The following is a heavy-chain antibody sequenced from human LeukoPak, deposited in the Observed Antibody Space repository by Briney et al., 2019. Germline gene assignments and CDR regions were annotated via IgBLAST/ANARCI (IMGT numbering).Heavy chain of an antibody. V-gene: IGHV5-51*01. CDR3: ASSESQTKFDY. J-gene: IGHJ4*02. Sequence: GESLKISCKGSGYSFTNHWIGWVRQMPGKGLEWMGIFFPGDSDTAYSPSFQGQVTISADKSISTAYLQWSSLKASDTAMYYCASSESQTKFDYWGQGTLLIVSS. D-gene: IGHD1/OR15-1a*01. CDR1: GYSFTNHW. CDR2: FFPGDSDT.